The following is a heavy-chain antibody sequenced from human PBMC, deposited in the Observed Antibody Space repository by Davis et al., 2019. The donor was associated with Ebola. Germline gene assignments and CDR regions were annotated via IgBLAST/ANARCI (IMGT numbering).Heavy chain of an antibody. J-gene: IGHJ6*03. D-gene: IGHD3-22*01. Sequence: GESLKISCAASGFTFSSYAMSWVRQAPGKGLEWVSSISGSGGFTYYADSVKGRFTISRDTSKNTMYLEMNSLRADDTAIYYCATDSSGYNYERLYYTYYMDVWGRGTTVSVS. CDR2: ISGSGGFT. V-gene: IGHV3-23*01. CDR3: ATDSSGYNYERLYYTYYMDV. CDR1: GFTFSSYA.